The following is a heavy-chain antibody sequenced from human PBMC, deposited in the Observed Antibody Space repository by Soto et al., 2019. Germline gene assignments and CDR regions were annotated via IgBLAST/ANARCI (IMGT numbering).Heavy chain of an antibody. CDR1: GGSFSSSRYF. J-gene: IGHJ1*01. V-gene: IGHV4-39*01. D-gene: IGHD2-15*01. CDR3: ARHPEDIVGTEYFEK. Sequence: QLQLQESGPGLVKPSETLSLTCAVSGGSFSSSRYFWGWIRQPPGKGLEWIGSVYYSGSTYYKPSLQSRVAISVDTSKNQVSLRLRSVTAADTAVYYCARHPEDIVGTEYFEKWGPGTLVTVSS. CDR2: VYYSGST.